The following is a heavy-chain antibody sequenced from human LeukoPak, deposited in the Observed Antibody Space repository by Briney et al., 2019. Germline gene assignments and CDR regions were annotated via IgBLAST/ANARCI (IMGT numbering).Heavy chain of an antibody. D-gene: IGHD7-27*01. CDR1: GGSISSNY. CDR3: ARRGNWGFFDY. V-gene: IGHV4-4*09. J-gene: IGHJ4*02. CDR2: INTSGST. Sequence: SETLSLTCTVSGGSISSNYWSWIRQPPGKGLEWIGYINTSGSTNYNPSLKSRVSISLDTSRNQFSLRLTSVTAADTAVYYCARRGNWGFFDYWGQGILVSVSS.